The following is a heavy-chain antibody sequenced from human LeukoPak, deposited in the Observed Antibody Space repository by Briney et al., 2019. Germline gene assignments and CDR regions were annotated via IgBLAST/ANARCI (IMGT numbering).Heavy chain of an antibody. Sequence: GASVKVSCKASGYTFTSYDINWVRQATGQGLEWMGWMNPNSGNTGYAQKFQGRVTMTRNTSISTAYMELSSLRSEDTAVYYCARERNRAGGSSGPVDYWGQGTLVTVSS. D-gene: IGHD6-19*01. CDR3: ARERNRAGGSSGPVDY. CDR1: GYTFTSYD. J-gene: IGHJ4*02. V-gene: IGHV1-8*01. CDR2: MNPNSGNT.